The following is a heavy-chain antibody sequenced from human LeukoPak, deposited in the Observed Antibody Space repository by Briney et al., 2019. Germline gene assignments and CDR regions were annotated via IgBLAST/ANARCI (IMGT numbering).Heavy chain of an antibody. D-gene: IGHD3-22*01. V-gene: IGHV1-2*02. J-gene: IGHJ4*02. CDR2: INPNSGGT. CDR3: ARGASSDYDSSGYSFDY. CDR1: GYTFTGYY. Sequence: ASVKVSCKASGYTFTGYYMHWVRQAPGQGLEWMGWINPNSGGTDYAQKFQGRVTMTKDTSISTAYMEVSRLRSDDTAVYYCARGASSDYDSSGYSFDYWGQGTLVTVSS.